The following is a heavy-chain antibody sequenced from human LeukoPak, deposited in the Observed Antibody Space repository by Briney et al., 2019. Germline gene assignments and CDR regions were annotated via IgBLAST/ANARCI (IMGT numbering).Heavy chain of an antibody. CDR3: ARGGNPNAFDI. CDR1: VYTFTGYG. CDR2: ITRTKGKT. Sequence: GASVTVSFMASVYTFTGYGITWVRQAPGQGLEGMGWITRTKGKTNSAPTLQGTVTLTTDTSTSTAYMALRSLRSHDTAVYYCARGGNPNAFDIWGQGTMVTVSP. J-gene: IGHJ3*02. V-gene: IGHV1-18*01. D-gene: IGHD4-23*01.